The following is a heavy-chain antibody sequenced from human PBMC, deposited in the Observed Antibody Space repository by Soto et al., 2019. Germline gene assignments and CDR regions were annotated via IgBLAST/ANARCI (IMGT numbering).Heavy chain of an antibody. CDR3: ARTLDPEQQLVLLYAFDI. Sequence: SETLSLTCTVSGGSISSGGYYWSWIRQHPGKGLEWIGYIYYSGSTYYNPSLKSRVTISVDTSKNQFSLKLSSVTAADTAVYYCARTLDPEQQLVLLYAFDIWGQGTMVTVSS. CDR2: IYYSGST. J-gene: IGHJ3*02. CDR1: GGSISSGGYY. D-gene: IGHD6-13*01. V-gene: IGHV4-31*03.